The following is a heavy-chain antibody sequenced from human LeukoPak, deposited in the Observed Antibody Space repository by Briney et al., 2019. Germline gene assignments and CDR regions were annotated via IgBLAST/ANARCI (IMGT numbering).Heavy chain of an antibody. CDR1: GFFFSSYP. CDR2: VLFDGSNK. V-gene: IGHV3-30*04. Sequence: GGSLRLSCAASGFFFSSYPLYWVRQAPGKGLEWVAGVLFDGSNKNYGDSVKGRFTISRDNSQNMMYLQMNSLEFDDTAVYYCTTSSRQVGDAFDIWGQGAMVTVAS. J-gene: IGHJ3*02. CDR3: TTSSRQVGDAFDI.